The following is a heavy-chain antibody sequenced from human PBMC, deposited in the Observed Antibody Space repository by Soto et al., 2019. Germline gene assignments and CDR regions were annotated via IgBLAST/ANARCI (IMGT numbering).Heavy chain of an antibody. V-gene: IGHV5-51*01. CDR2: IHPGDSDT. Sequence: GESLKVSWNVAWDSCTDYWSGWVRKMPGKGLEWMGIIHPGDSDTRYSPSFQGQVTISADRSISTVHLQWSSLKASDTATYYCASRGYNGYESYGMDVWGEGTTVTVSS. J-gene: IGHJ6*04. D-gene: IGHD5-12*01. CDR1: WDSCTDYW. CDR3: ASRGYNGYESYGMDV.